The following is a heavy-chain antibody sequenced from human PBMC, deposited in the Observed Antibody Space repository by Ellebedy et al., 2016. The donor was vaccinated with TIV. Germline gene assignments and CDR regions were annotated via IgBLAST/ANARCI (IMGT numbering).Heavy chain of an antibody. CDR1: AYTYTTFY. Sequence: AASVKVSCKTSAYTYTTFYMHWVRQAPGQGLEWMGMINPSSGTTKYARKFQGRAAMTRDTSTSTFYMELSRLRSEDTAVYYCARGPRGDDSGSRHYFDSWGQGTLVIVSS. V-gene: IGHV1-46*01. D-gene: IGHD4/OR15-4a*01. J-gene: IGHJ4*02. CDR3: ARGPRGDDSGSRHYFDS. CDR2: INPSSGTT.